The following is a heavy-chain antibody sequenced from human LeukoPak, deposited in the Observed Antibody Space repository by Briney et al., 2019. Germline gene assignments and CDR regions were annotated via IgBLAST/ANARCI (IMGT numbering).Heavy chain of an antibody. Sequence: PGGSLRLSCAASGFTFSDYAMSWVRQAPGKGLEWVSDISSSGISTRYADSVKGRFTTSRDNFKNTPYLQMNSLRAEDTAVYYCAEGGYDQDFDYWGQGTLVTVSS. CDR3: AEGGYDQDFDY. J-gene: IGHJ4*02. V-gene: IGHV3-23*01. D-gene: IGHD5-12*01. CDR2: ISSSGIST. CDR1: GFTFSDYA.